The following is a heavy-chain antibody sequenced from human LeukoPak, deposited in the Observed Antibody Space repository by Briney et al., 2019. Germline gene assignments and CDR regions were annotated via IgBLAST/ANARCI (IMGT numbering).Heavy chain of an antibody. CDR2: IKSKTDGGTT. Sequence: GGSLRLSCAASGFTFSNAWMSWVRQAPGKGLEWVGRIKSKTDGGTTDYAAPVKDRFTISRDDSKNTLYLQMNSLKTEDTAVYYCTTDRPYYYDSSGYYGYWGQGTLVTVSS. CDR3: TTDRPYYYDSSGYYGY. D-gene: IGHD3-22*01. CDR1: GFTFSNAW. V-gene: IGHV3-15*01. J-gene: IGHJ4*02.